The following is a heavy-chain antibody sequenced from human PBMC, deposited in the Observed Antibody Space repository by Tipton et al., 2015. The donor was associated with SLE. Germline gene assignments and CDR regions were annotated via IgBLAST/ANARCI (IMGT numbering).Heavy chain of an antibody. J-gene: IGHJ4*02. CDR2: INPNSGGT. D-gene: IGHD5-12*01. Sequence: QSGPEVKKPGASVKVSCKASGYTFTGYYMHWVRQAPGQGLEWVGWINPNSGGTDYAQKFQGRVTMTRDTSFSTAYMELSRLRYDDTAVYYCARVRGDSGYDDFDYWGQGTLVTVSS. CDR3: ARVRGDSGYDDFDY. CDR1: GYTFTGYY. V-gene: IGHV1-2*02.